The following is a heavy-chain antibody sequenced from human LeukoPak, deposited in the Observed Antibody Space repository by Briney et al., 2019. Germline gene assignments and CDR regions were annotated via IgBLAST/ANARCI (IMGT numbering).Heavy chain of an antibody. CDR3: ASLVLLWFGELAPIDY. CDR1: GGSISSNNYY. J-gene: IGHJ4*02. CDR2: IYYGGST. V-gene: IGHV4-39*07. Sequence: PSETLSLTCTVPGGSISSNNYYWGWIRQPPGKGLEWIGSIYYGGSTYYNPSLKSRVTISVDKSKNQFSLKLSTVTAADTAVYYCASLVLLWFGELAPIDYWGQGTLVTVSS. D-gene: IGHD3-10*01.